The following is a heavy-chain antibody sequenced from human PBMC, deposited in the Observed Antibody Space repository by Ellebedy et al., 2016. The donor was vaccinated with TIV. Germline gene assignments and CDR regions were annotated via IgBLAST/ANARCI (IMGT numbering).Heavy chain of an antibody. D-gene: IGHD6-6*01. V-gene: IGHV4-38-2*02. CDR3: ARHFLGSSPTRFTLSWFNP. J-gene: IGHJ5*02. Sequence: SETLSLTXSVSGYSIGSGYHWGWIRQPPGKGLEWIGNIYHSGSTYYNASLKNRVTISTDTSKNQVSLILTSVTAADTAVYYCARHFLGSSPTRFTLSWFNPWGQGTLVTVSS. CDR1: GYSIGSGYH. CDR2: IYHSGST.